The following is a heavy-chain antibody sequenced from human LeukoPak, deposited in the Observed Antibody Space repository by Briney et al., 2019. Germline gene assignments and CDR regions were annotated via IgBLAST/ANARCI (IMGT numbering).Heavy chain of an antibody. CDR2: INHSGST. D-gene: IGHD6-19*01. CDR1: GYSISSGYY. J-gene: IGHJ4*02. Sequence: SETLSLTCTVSGYSISSGYYWGWIRQPPGKGLEWIGEINHSGSTNYNPSLKSRVTISVDTSKNQFSLKLSSVTAADTAVYYCARRGDGAWYVDNWGQGTLVTVSS. CDR3: ARRGDGAWYVDN. V-gene: IGHV4-38-2*02.